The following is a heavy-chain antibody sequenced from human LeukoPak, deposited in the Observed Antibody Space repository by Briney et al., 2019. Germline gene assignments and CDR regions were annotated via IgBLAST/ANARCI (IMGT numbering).Heavy chain of an antibody. Sequence: SETLSLTCTVSGGCISSYYWSWIRQPPGKGLEWIGYIYYSGSTNYNPSLKSRVTISVDTSKNQFSLKLSSVTAADTAVYYCAREDNWNDNWFDPWGQGTLVTVSS. V-gene: IGHV4-59*01. CDR1: GGCISSYY. CDR3: AREDNWNDNWFDP. J-gene: IGHJ5*02. CDR2: IYYSGST. D-gene: IGHD1-20*01.